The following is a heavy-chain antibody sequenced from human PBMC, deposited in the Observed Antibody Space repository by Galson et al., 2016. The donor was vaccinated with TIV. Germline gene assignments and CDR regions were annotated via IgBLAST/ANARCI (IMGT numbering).Heavy chain of an antibody. V-gene: IGHV3-23*01. CDR2: ISAGGGRT. Sequence: SLRLSCAASGFTFSIFAVSWVRQAPGKGLEWVSGISAGGGRTNYAESVKGRFTISRDNPKNTLYLQMSSLRADDTAVYFCAKMDSSGFDYVRRFDFWGQGTLATVSS. J-gene: IGHJ4*02. CDR1: GFTFSIFA. CDR3: AKMDSSGFDYVRRFDF. D-gene: IGHD3-22*01.